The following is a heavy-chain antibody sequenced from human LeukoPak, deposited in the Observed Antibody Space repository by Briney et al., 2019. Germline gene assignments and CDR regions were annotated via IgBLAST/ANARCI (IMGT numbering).Heavy chain of an antibody. V-gene: IGHV4-4*07. CDR1: GGSISSYY. CDR2: IYTSGST. D-gene: IGHD3-22*01. J-gene: IGHJ4*02. CDR3: ARGGDSSGYEYYFDY. Sequence: PSETLSLTCTVSGGSISSYYWSWIRQPAGKGLEWIGRIYTSGSTNYNPSLKSRVTMSVDMSTNQFSLKLSSVTAADTAVYYCARGGDSSGYEYYFDYWGQGTPVTVSS.